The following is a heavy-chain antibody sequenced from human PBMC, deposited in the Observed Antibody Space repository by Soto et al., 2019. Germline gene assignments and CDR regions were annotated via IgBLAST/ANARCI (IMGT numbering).Heavy chain of an antibody. V-gene: IGHV3-21*01. CDR3: ARDGSGWSRDC. D-gene: IGHD6-19*01. CDR1: GFTFGFSS. CDR2: ISSSSDYI. Sequence: PGGSLRLSCAASGFTFGFSSMNWFRQAPGKGLEWVSSISSSSDYIYYADSVKGRFTVSRDNAKNALYLQMNSLRAEDTAVYYCARDGSGWSRDCWGQGTLVTVSS. J-gene: IGHJ4*02.